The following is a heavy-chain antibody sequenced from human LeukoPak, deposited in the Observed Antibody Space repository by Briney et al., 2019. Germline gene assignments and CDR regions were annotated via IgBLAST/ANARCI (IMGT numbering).Heavy chain of an antibody. Sequence: SETLSLTCTVSGGSISSYYWSWIRQPPGKGLEWSGYIYYSGSTNYNPSLKSRVTISLDTSKNQFSLQLSSVTAADTAVYYCARDRPTIYSGSYLPNAFDIWGQGTMVTVSS. D-gene: IGHD1-26*01. J-gene: IGHJ3*02. CDR1: GGSISSYY. CDR2: IYYSGST. V-gene: IGHV4-59*01. CDR3: ARDRPTIYSGSYLPNAFDI.